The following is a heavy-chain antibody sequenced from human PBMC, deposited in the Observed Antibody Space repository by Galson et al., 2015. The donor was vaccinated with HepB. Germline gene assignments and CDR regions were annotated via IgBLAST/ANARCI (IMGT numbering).Heavy chain of an antibody. CDR2: INPNSGGT. V-gene: IGHV1-2*02. Sequence: SVKVSCKASGYTFTGYYMHWVRQAPGQGLEWMGWINPNSGGTNYAQKFQGRVIMTRDTSISTAYMELSRLRSDDTAVYYCAREGDDSYAERGFFDYWGQGTLVTVSS. J-gene: IGHJ4*02. CDR1: GYTFTGYY. CDR3: AREGDDSYAERGFFDY. D-gene: IGHD5-18*01.